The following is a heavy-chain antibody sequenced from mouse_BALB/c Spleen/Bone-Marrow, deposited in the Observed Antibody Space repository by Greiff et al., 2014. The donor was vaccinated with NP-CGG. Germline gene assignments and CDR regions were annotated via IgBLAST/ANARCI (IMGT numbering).Heavy chain of an antibody. CDR1: GYAFTNYL. Sequence: QVQLQQSGAELVRPGTSVKVSCEASGYAFTNYLIEWVKQRPGQGLEWIGVINPGSGGTNYNEKFKAKATLTAGKSSSTAYMQLSSLTSDDSAVYFCARCLTGTSAMDYWGQGTSVTVSS. CDR3: ARCLTGTSAMDY. CDR2: INPGSGGT. J-gene: IGHJ4*01. V-gene: IGHV1-54*01. D-gene: IGHD4-1*01.